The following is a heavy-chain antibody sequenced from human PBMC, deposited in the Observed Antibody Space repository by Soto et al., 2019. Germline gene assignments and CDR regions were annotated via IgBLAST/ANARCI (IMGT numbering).Heavy chain of an antibody. V-gene: IGHV4-30-4*01. J-gene: IGHJ5*02. CDR3: ARERPDGSRLDP. CDR2: IYYSGST. Sequence: QVQLQESGPGLVKPSQTLSLTCTVSGGSISSGDYYWSWIRQPPGKGLEWIGYIYYSGSTYYNPSLKSLVTISVAPSKNQFSLKLSSVTAADTAVYYCARERPDGSRLDPWGQGTLVTVSS. D-gene: IGHD6-13*01. CDR1: GGSISSGDYY.